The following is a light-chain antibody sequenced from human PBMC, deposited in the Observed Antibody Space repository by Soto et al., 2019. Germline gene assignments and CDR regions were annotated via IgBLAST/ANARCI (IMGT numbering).Light chain of an antibody. V-gene: IGKV3-11*01. CDR3: QQRSNWPPTWT. CDR2: DAS. Sequence: EIVLTQSPATLSLSPGERATLSCWASQSVSSYLAWYQHKPGQAPRLLIYDASNRATGIPARFSGSGSGTDFPLTISSLEPEDFAVYYCQQRSNWPPTWTFGQGTKVEI. CDR1: QSVSSY. J-gene: IGKJ1*01.